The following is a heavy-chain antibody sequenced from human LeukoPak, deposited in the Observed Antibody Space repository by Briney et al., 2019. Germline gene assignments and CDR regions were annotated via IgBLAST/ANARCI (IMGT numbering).Heavy chain of an antibody. CDR3: ARDSLHAGYSSSWGLNWFDP. Sequence: GASVKVSCKASGYTFTSYYMHWVRQAPGQGLEWMGIINPSGGSTSYAQKFQGRVTMTRDMSTSTVYMELSSLRSEDTAVYYCARDSLHAGYSSSWGLNWFDPWGQGTLVTVSS. CDR2: INPSGGST. D-gene: IGHD6-13*01. V-gene: IGHV1-46*01. J-gene: IGHJ5*02. CDR1: GYTFTSYY.